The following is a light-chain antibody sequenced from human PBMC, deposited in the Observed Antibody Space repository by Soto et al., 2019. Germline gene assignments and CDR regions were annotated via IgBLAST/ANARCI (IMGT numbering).Light chain of an antibody. Sequence: QSVLTQPTSVSAAPGQRVTISCSGSSSNIGNNYVSWYQQLPGTAPKLLIYDNNVRPSGIPDRFSASKSGTSATLGITGLQAGDDADYYCGTWDTSLSANVFGTGTKLTVL. J-gene: IGLJ1*01. V-gene: IGLV1-51*01. CDR3: GTWDTSLSANV. CDR1: SSNIGNNY. CDR2: DNN.